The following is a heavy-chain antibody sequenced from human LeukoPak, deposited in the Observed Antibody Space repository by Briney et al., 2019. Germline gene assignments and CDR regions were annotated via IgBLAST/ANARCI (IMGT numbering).Heavy chain of an antibody. Sequence: ASVKVSCKVSGYTLTELCMHWVRQAPGEGLEWMGGFDPEDDETVYAQKFQGRVTVTVDTSTDTVYMELSSLRSEDTAMYYCATGYGRSAPLSSWGQGTLVTVSS. J-gene: IGHJ5*02. V-gene: IGHV1-24*01. CDR3: ATGYGRSAPLSS. D-gene: IGHD3-16*01. CDR2: FDPEDDET. CDR1: GYTLTELC.